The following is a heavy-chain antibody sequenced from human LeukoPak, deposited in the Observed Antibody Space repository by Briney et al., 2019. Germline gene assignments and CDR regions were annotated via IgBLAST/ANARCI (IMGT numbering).Heavy chain of an antibody. Sequence: ASVKVSCEASEYTFTSYYMHWVRQAPGQGLEWMGIINPSGGSTSYAQKFQGRVTMTRDTSTSTVYMELSSLRSEDTAVYYCARDYAGYDSSGLLDYWGQGTLVTVSS. CDR3: ARDYAGYDSSGLLDY. CDR2: INPSGGST. V-gene: IGHV1-46*01. CDR1: EYTFTSYY. J-gene: IGHJ4*02. D-gene: IGHD3-22*01.